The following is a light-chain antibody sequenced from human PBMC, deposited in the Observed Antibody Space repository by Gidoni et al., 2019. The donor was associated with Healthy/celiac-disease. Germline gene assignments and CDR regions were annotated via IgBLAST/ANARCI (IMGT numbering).Light chain of an antibody. Sequence: EIVMTQSPATLSVSPGERATLFCRASQSVSSNLAWYQQKPGQAPRLLIYGASIRATGIPARFSGSGSGTEFTLTISSLQSEDFAVYYCQQYNNWPPVTFGPGTKVDIK. CDR3: QQYNNWPPVT. CDR2: GAS. CDR1: QSVSSN. V-gene: IGKV3D-15*01. J-gene: IGKJ3*01.